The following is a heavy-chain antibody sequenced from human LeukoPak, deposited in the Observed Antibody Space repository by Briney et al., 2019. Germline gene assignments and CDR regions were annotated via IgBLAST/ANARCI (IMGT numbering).Heavy chain of an antibody. D-gene: IGHD1-26*01. J-gene: IGHJ4*02. CDR3: ARDVSGSYDF. CDR1: GYSISSGYY. Sequence: KASDTPSLTCAVSGYSISSGYYWGWIRQPPGKGLEWIGCKHHSGTTYNNQSLKSRVTILIDTSTNQFSLKLSSVTAADTAVYYCARDVSGSYDFWGQGILVTVSS. V-gene: IGHV4-38-2*02. CDR2: KHHSGTT.